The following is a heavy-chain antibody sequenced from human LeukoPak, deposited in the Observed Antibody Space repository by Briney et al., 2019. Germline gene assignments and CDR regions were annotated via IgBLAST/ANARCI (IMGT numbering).Heavy chain of an antibody. J-gene: IGHJ4*02. D-gene: IGHD1-20*01. V-gene: IGHV1-24*01. CDR2: FDPEDGET. CDR3: ATAYIWKHPIHFDY. CDR1: GYTLTELS. Sequence: ASVKVSCKVPGYTLTELSMHWVRQAPGKGLEWMGGFDPEDGETIYAQKFQGRVTMTEDTSTDTAYMELSSLRSEDTAVYYCATAYIWKHPIHFDYWGQGTLVTVSS.